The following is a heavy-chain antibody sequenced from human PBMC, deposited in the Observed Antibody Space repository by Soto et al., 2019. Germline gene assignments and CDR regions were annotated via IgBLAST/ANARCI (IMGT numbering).Heavy chain of an antibody. J-gene: IGHJ4*02. CDR1: GDRVSGTSTA. CDR2: TYYRSNWYT. V-gene: IGHV6-1*01. D-gene: IGHD6-19*01. CDR3: ARGSYYSGWV. Sequence: SPTLSLPCAISGDRVSGTSTAWICIMHSPSRGLEWLGRTYYRSNWYTDYAVSVKSRITISPDTSKNQFSLQLNSVTPEDTAVYYCARGSYYSGWVWGQGTLVTVSS.